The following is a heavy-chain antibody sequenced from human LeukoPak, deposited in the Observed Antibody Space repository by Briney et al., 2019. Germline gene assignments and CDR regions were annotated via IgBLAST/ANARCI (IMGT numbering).Heavy chain of an antibody. CDR2: INPSTSST. CDR1: GYTFTNYY. Sequence: ASVKVSCTASGYTFTNYYVHWVRQAPGQGLEWMGMINPSTSSTSYAQKFQGRVTMTRDTSTSTVYMELSSLRSEDTAVYYCARDQHYQLPFDYWGRGTLVTVSS. V-gene: IGHV1-46*01. CDR3: ARDQHYQLPFDY. J-gene: IGHJ4*02. D-gene: IGHD2-2*01.